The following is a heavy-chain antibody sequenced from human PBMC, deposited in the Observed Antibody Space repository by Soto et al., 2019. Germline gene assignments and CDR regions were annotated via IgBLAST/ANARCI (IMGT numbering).Heavy chain of an antibody. CDR2: ISYDGSNK. D-gene: IGHD4-4*01. CDR3: AKDRRTVTNWFDP. Sequence: GSLSLSCAASGFPFSSYGMHWVRQAPGKGLEWVAVISYDGSNKYYADSVKGRFTISRDNSKNTLYLQMNSLRAEDTAVYYCAKDRRTVTNWFDPWGQGTLVTVSS. CDR1: GFPFSSYG. J-gene: IGHJ5*02. V-gene: IGHV3-30*18.